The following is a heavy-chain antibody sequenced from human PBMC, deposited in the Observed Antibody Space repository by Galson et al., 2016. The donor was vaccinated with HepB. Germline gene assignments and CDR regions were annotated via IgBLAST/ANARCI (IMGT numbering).Heavy chain of an antibody. CDR1: GGSFSGYY. CDR2: IKHSGSN. Sequence: EPLSLTCAVYGGSFSGYYCSWIRQPPGKGLEWIGVIKHSGSNNYNPSLKSRVTISIDRSKNQISLKMSSVTAADTAVYYCERIEYDTLTGYDRDFWGQGTLVTVSS. J-gene: IGHJ4*02. D-gene: IGHD3-9*01. CDR3: ERIEYDTLTGYDRDF. V-gene: IGHV4-34*01.